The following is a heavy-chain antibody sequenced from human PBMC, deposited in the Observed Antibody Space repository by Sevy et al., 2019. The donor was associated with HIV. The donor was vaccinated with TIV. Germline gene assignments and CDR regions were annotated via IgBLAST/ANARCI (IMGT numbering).Heavy chain of an antibody. CDR1: GVSISPYY. V-gene: IGHV4-59*01. CDR2: SGSS. D-gene: IGHD2-2*01. Sequence: SETMSLTCTVSGVSISPYYWAWIRQPPGKGLECIGFSGSSNYNPSLKSRVTTSVDTSKNQFSLKLSSVTAADTAIYYCARGGPNQHQLDYFDYWGQGTLVTVSS. J-gene: IGHJ4*02. CDR3: ARGGPNQHQLDYFDY.